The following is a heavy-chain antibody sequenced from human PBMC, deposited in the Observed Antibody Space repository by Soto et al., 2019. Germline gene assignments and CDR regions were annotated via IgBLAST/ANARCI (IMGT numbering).Heavy chain of an antibody. CDR1: GFTFSDYY. CDR2: ISSSGSTI. Sequence: GGSLRLSCAASGFTFSDYYMSWIRQAPGKGLEWVSYISSSGSTIYYADSVKGRFTISRDNAKNSLYLQINSLRAEDTAVYYCARFDPYGDSTYFDYWGQGTLVTVSS. D-gene: IGHD4-17*01. CDR3: ARFDPYGDSTYFDY. J-gene: IGHJ4*02. V-gene: IGHV3-11*01.